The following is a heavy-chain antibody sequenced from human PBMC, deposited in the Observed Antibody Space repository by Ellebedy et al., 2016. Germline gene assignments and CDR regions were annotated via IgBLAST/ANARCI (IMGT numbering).Heavy chain of an antibody. Sequence: GGSLRLSXAASGFTFSSYGMHWVRQAPGKGLEWVAVISYDGSNKYYADSVKGRFTISRDNSKNTLYLQMNSLRAEDTAVYYCAKGSDIWYYYYGMDVWGQGTTVTVSS. J-gene: IGHJ6*02. D-gene: IGHD3-9*01. CDR3: AKGSDIWYYYYGMDV. CDR1: GFTFSSYG. V-gene: IGHV3-30*18. CDR2: ISYDGSNK.